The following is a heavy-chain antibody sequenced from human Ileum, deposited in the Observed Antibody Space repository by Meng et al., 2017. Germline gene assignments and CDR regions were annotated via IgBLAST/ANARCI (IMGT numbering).Heavy chain of an antibody. J-gene: IGHJ4*02. CDR1: GFTVSTNY. Sequence: VQVVETGGGLIQPGGSLRLSCAASGFTVSTNYMSWVRQAPGKGLEWIGHIYYSGSTNYNPSLKSRVTISVDMSKNQFSLKLNSVTAADTAIYFCARSSTSPASYFFDYWGQGTLVTVSS. D-gene: IGHD6-6*01. V-gene: IGHV4-59*02. CDR2: IYYSGST. CDR3: ARSSTSPASYFFDY.